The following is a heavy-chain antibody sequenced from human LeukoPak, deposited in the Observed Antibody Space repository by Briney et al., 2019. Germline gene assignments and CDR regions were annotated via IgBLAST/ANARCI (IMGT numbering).Heavy chain of an antibody. J-gene: IGHJ6*03. Sequence: GESLKISCKGSGYSFTSYWIGWVRPVPGKGLGWMGIIYPGDSDTRYSPSFQGPVTISADKSISTAYLQWSSLKASDTAMYYCARHRDSSGRGDYYYYMDVWGKGTTVTVSS. CDR3: ARHRDSSGRGDYYYYMDV. D-gene: IGHD6-19*01. V-gene: IGHV5-51*01. CDR1: GYSFTSYW. CDR2: IYPGDSDT.